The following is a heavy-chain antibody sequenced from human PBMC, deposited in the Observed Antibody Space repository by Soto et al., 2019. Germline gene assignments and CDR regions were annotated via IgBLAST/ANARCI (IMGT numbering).Heavy chain of an antibody. Sequence: EVQLVESGGGLVQPGGSLRLSCAASGFTVSSNYMSWVRQAPGKGLEWVSVIYSGGSTYYADSVKGRFTISRHNSKNTMYLQMNSLRAEDTAVYYCARVWFGGEDDYWGQGTLVTVSS. CDR3: ARVWFGGEDDY. J-gene: IGHJ4*02. CDR2: IYSGGST. D-gene: IGHD3-10*01. CDR1: GFTVSSNY. V-gene: IGHV3-53*04.